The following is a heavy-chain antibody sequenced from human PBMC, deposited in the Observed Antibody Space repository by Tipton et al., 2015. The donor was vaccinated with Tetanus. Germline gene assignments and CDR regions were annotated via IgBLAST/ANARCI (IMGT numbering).Heavy chain of an antibody. V-gene: IGHV1-69*01. CDR3: ARAPNRIPRAYDY. Sequence: QSGAEVKKPGSSVKVSCKASGGTFTNYALSWVRQAPGQGLEWVGGITPIFGTTNSAPKFQGRVTITADESTNTAYMELSSLRSEDTAVYYCARAPNRIPRAYDYWGQGTQITVSS. J-gene: IGHJ4*02. D-gene: IGHD1-14*01. CDR2: ITPIFGTT. CDR1: GGTFTNYA.